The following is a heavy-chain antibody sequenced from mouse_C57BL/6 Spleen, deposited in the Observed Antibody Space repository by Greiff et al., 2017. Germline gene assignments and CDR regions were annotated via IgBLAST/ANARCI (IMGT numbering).Heavy chain of an antibody. CDR1: GYTFTSYG. CDR2: IYPRSGNT. D-gene: IGHD2-2*01. J-gene: IGHJ4*01. CDR3: ATIYYGYDNYAMDY. Sequence: QVQLKQSGAELARPGASVKLSCKASGYTFTSYGISWVKQRTGQGLEWIGEIYPRSGNTYYNEKFKGKATLTADKSSSTAYMELRSLTSEDSAVYFCATIYYGYDNYAMDYWGQGTSVTVSS. V-gene: IGHV1-81*01.